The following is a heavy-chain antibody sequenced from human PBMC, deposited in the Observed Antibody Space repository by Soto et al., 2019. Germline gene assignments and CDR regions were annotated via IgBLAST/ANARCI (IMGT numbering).Heavy chain of an antibody. Sequence: QITLKESGPTLVKPTQTLTLTCTFSGFSLTTRGMGVGWIRQPPGKALEWLAVIYWNDDKRYSPSLKSRLTITQATSKNQVVLTKTNMDPVDTATDYSAHSRGLWDPFDYWGQGTLVTVSS. CDR1: GFSLTTRGMG. J-gene: IGHJ4*02. V-gene: IGHV2-5*01. CDR2: IYWNDDK. D-gene: IGHD2-21*01. CDR3: AHSRGLWDPFDY.